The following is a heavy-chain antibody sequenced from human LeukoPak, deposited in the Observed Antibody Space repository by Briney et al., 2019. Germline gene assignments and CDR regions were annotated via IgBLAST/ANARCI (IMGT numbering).Heavy chain of an antibody. J-gene: IGHJ4*02. CDR1: GYTFTGYY. CDR2: INPNSGGT. Sequence: ASVRVSCKASGYTFTGYYMHWVRRAPGQGLEWMGRINPNSGGTNYAQKFQGRVTMTRDTSISTAYMELSRLRSDDTAVYYCARAGYYYDSSGYYYVGVDYWGQGTLVTVSS. D-gene: IGHD3-22*01. CDR3: ARAGYYYDSSGYYYVGVDY. V-gene: IGHV1-2*06.